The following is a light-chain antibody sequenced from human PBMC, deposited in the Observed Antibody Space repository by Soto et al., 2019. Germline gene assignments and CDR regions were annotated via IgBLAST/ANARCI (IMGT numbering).Light chain of an antibody. Sequence: QSALTQPASVSGSPGQSITISCTGTRSDVGGYNYVYWHQQHPGKAPKIMIYDVTNRPSGVSDRFSGSKSGNTASLTNSGLQAEDEADYYFSSYTSSSTYVFGAGTKLTVL. CDR2: DVT. J-gene: IGLJ1*01. CDR3: SSYTSSSTYV. CDR1: RSDVGGYNY. V-gene: IGLV2-14*01.